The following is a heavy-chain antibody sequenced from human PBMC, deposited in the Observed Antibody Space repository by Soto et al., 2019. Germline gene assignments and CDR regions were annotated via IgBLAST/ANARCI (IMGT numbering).Heavy chain of an antibody. CDR3: ARSIAVAGTPEFDY. J-gene: IGHJ4*02. CDR1: GFTFSSFT. Sequence: QVQLVESGGGVVQPGRSLRLCCAASGFTFSSFTMHWVRQAPGKGLEWVAVISYDDGTNKDYADSVKGRFTISRDNPKNTLYLQMNSLRAEDTAVYYCARSIAVAGTPEFDYWGQGTLVTVSS. D-gene: IGHD6-19*01. CDR2: ISYDDGTNK. V-gene: IGHV3-30-3*01.